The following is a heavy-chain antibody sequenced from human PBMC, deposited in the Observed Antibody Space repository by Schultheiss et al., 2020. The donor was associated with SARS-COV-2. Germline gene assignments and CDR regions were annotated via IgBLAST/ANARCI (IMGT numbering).Heavy chain of an antibody. CDR1: GSSITGFF. J-gene: IGHJ4*02. D-gene: IGHD3-22*01. CDR2: IYFTGIT. V-gene: IGHV4-59*01. CDR3: ARVDSSGPDLFDY. Sequence: SETLSLTCSVSGSSITGFFWTWIRQPPGKGLDPIGNIYFTGITKYSPSLKSRITISVDTSKKQFSLRLGSVTAADTAVYYCARVDSSGPDLFDYWGQGTLVTVSS.